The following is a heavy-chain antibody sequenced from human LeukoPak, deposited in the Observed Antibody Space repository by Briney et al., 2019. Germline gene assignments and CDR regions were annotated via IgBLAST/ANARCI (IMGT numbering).Heavy chain of an antibody. CDR2: IDPSSGGT. D-gene: IGHD2-15*01. Sequence: ASVKVSYKASGYTFTVYYMHCVRHAPGQGLEWMRWIDPSSGGTNYAQKFQGRVTMTRDTSISTAYMELSRLRSDDTAVHYCARIVGGYCSGGSCYWPNDAFDIRGQGTMVTVSS. J-gene: IGHJ3*02. V-gene: IGHV1-2*02. CDR1: GYTFTVYY. CDR3: ARIVGGYCSGGSCYWPNDAFDI.